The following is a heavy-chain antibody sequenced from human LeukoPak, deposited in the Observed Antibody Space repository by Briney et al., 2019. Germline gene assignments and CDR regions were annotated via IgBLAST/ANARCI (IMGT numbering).Heavy chain of an antibody. CDR2: IYYTGST. J-gene: IGHJ4*02. V-gene: IGHV4-59*01. D-gene: IGHD3-22*01. CDR1: GGSISSYY. CDR3: ARHNYDSSGYWINDY. Sequence: SETLSLTCTVSGGSISSYYWSWIRQPPGKGLEWIGFIYYTGSTNYNPSLKSRVTISVDTSKNQFSLKLSSVTTADTAVYYCARHNYDSSGYWINDYWGQGTLVTVSS.